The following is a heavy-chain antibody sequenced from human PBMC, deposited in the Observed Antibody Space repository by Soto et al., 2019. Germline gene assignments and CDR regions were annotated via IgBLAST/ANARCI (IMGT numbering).Heavy chain of an antibody. CDR3: ARDPPTGTTLNWADS. Sequence: GSLSLSCAGSGFCFSSGSLGWVCQAPGKGQEWVASTSSCGSFMNYADSVKGRLSIFRDNATSSLYRQMSGLKDEETAVYDCARDPPTGTTLNWADSWGQGTLVTVSA. CDR1: GFCFSSGS. J-gene: IGHJ4*02. D-gene: IGHD1-7*01. V-gene: IGHV3-21*01. CDR2: TSSCGSFM.